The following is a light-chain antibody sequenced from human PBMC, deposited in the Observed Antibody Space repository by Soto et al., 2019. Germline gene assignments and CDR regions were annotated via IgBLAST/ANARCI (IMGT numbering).Light chain of an antibody. J-gene: IGLJ1*01. Sequence: QSVLTQPPSRSGTPGQTVTIACSGSSSNVGSFTVNWYQQLPGMAPKLLIYSNNQRSSGVPDRFSGSKSGTSASLAISGLRSEDEADYYCSVWDDTVGVSGLYVFGSGTKVTVL. V-gene: IGLV1-44*01. CDR3: SVWDDTVGVSGLYV. CDR2: SNN. CDR1: SSNVGSFT.